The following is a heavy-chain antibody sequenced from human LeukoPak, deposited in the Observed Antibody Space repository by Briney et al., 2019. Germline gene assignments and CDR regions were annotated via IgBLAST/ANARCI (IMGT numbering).Heavy chain of an antibody. CDR3: AREEVGAPGDY. V-gene: IGHV3-33*01. J-gene: IGHJ4*02. CDR1: GFTFSSYG. D-gene: IGHD1-26*01. CDR2: IWYDGSNK. Sequence: GRSLRLSCAASGFTFSSYGMHWVRQAPGKGLEWAAVIWYDGSNKYYADSVKGRFTISRDNSKNTLYLQMNSLRAEDTAVYYCAREEVGAPGDYWGQGTLVTVSS.